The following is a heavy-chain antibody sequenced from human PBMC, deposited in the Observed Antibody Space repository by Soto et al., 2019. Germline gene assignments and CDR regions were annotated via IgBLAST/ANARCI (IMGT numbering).Heavy chain of an antibody. CDR1: GFTFSGSV. J-gene: IGHJ4*02. V-gene: IGHV3-73*01. CDR2: IRRKANNYAT. CDR3: SSQDCSDGPCQHPN. D-gene: IGHD2-15*01. Sequence: SLRLSCAASGFTFSGSVMHWVRQASGKGLEWVARIRRKANNYATAYAASVKGRFTISRDDSESMAYLQMNSLKTEDTAVYYCSSQDCSDGPCQHPNWGQGTLVTVSS.